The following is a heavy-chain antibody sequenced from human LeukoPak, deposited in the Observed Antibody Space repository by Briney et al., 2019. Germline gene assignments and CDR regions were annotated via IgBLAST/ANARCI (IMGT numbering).Heavy chain of an antibody. CDR1: GYTYTSYG. Sequence: ASVKVSCKASGYTYTSYGISWGRQAPGQGLEWMGWISAYNGNTNYAQKLQGRVTMTTDTSTGTAYMELRSLRSDDTAVYYCARVDSAGSNWFDPWGQGTLVTVSS. CDR2: ISAYNGNT. D-gene: IGHD2-2*03. J-gene: IGHJ5*02. CDR3: ARVDSAGSNWFDP. V-gene: IGHV1-18*01.